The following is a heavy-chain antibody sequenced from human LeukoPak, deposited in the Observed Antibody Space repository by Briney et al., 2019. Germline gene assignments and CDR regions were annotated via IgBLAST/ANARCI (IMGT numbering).Heavy chain of an antibody. V-gene: IGHV1-2*02. J-gene: IGHJ4*02. Sequence: ASVKVSCKASGYTFTGYYMHWVRQAPGQGLEWMGWINPNSGGTNYAQKFQGRVTMTRDTSISTAYMELSRLRSDDTAVYYCARDLGDYVWGSKGYYFDYWGQGTLVTVSS. CDR2: INPNSGGT. CDR1: GYTFTGYY. D-gene: IGHD3-16*01. CDR3: ARDLGDYVWGSKGYYFDY.